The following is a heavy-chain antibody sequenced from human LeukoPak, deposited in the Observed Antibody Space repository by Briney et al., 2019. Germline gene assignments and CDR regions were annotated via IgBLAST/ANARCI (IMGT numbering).Heavy chain of an antibody. Sequence: SVKVPCKASGGTFSSYAISWVRQAPGQGLEWMGRIIPILGIANYAQKFQGRVTITADKSTSTAYMELSSLRSEDTAVYYCARDIAYYSSSRIDYWGQGTLVTVSS. V-gene: IGHV1-69*04. D-gene: IGHD6-13*01. CDR3: ARDIAYYSSSRIDY. CDR1: GGTFSSYA. J-gene: IGHJ4*02. CDR2: IIPILGIA.